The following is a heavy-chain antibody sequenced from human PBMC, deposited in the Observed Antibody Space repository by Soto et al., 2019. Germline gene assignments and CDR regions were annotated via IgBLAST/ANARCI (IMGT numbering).Heavy chain of an antibody. V-gene: IGHV1-18*01. CDR1: GYTFTSYG. J-gene: IGHJ6*04. D-gene: IGHD6-6*01. Sequence: ASVKVSCKASGYTFTSYGISWVRQAPGQGLEWMGWISAYNGNTNYAQKLQGRVTMTTDTSTSTAYMELRSLRSDDTAVYYCARVTIATRPEDYYYYYGMDVWGKGTTVTVSS. CDR3: ARVTIATRPEDYYYYYGMDV. CDR2: ISAYNGNT.